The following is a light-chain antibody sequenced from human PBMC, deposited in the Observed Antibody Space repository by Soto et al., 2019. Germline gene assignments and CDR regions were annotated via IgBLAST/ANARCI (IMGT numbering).Light chain of an antibody. Sequence: EIVLTQSPGTLSLSPGERATLSCRASQSVSSSYLAWYQQKPGQAPRLLIYGASSRATGIPDRFSGSGSGTDVTLTISRLEPEDFAGDYCQQYGSSPNTFGQGTKLEIK. J-gene: IGKJ2*01. CDR1: QSVSSSY. CDR3: QQYGSSPNT. CDR2: GAS. V-gene: IGKV3-20*01.